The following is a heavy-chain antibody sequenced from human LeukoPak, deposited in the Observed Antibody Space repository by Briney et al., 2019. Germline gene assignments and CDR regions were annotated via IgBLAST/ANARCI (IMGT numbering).Heavy chain of an antibody. CDR3: ARERRVVYDSSGYHAFDI. CDR2: IIPIFGTA. J-gene: IGHJ3*02. Sequence: GASVKVSCKASGGTFSSYAISWVRQAPGQGLEWMGGIIPIFGTANYAQKFQGRVTITADESTGTAYMELSSLRSEDTAVYYCARERRVVYDSSGYHAFDIRGQGTMVTVSS. CDR1: GGTFSSYA. V-gene: IGHV1-69*13. D-gene: IGHD3-22*01.